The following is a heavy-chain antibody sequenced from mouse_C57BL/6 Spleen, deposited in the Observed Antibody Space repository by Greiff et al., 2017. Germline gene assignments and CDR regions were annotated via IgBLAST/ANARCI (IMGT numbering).Heavy chain of an antibody. CDR2: IDPSDGYT. CDR1: GYTFTSYW. Sequence: QVQLQQPGAELVKPGASVKLSCKASGYTFTSYWMQWVKQRPGQGLEWIGEIDPSDGYTNYNQKFKGKATLTVDTSSSTAYMQLSSLTSEDSAVYYCARQLRLREGDYWGQGTTLTVSS. V-gene: IGHV1-50*01. J-gene: IGHJ2*01. CDR3: ARQLRLREGDY. D-gene: IGHD3-2*02.